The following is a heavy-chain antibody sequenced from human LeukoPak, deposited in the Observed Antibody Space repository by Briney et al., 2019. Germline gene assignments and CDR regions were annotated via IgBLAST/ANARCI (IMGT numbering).Heavy chain of an antibody. V-gene: IGHV3-7*01. J-gene: IGHJ4*02. Sequence: GGSLRLSCVASGFTFSTYWMSWVRQAPGKGLEWVANIKEDGSKTYYVDSVKGRFIISRDNVKNSLYLQMNSLRPEDTAVYYCARGGQQLGFFVYWGQGTLVTVSS. CDR1: GFTFSTYW. CDR2: IKEDGSKT. CDR3: ARGGQQLGFFVY. D-gene: IGHD6-6*01.